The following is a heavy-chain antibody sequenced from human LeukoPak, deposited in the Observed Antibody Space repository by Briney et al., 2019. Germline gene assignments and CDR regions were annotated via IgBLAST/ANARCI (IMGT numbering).Heavy chain of an antibody. Sequence: PSQTPSLTCTVSGGSISRGGYYWSWIRQHPGKGLEWIGYIYYSGSTYYNPSLKSRVTISVDTSKNQFSLKLTSVTAADTAVYYCARGYGEDEYFDYWGQGTLVTVSS. CDR1: GGSISRGGYY. D-gene: IGHD4-17*01. J-gene: IGHJ4*02. CDR3: ARGYGEDEYFDY. V-gene: IGHV4-31*03. CDR2: IYYSGST.